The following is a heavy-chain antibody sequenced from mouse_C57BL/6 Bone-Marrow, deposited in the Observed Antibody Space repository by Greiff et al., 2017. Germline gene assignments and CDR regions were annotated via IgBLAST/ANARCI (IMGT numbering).Heavy chain of an antibody. CDR1: GYTFTDYY. CDR3: ARGGGNITTVVATVDY. D-gene: IGHD1-1*01. V-gene: IGHV1-75*01. CDR2: IFPGSGST. J-gene: IGHJ2*01. Sequence: QVQLKQSGPELVKPGASVKISCKASGYTFTDYYINWVKQRPGQGLEWIGWIFPGSGSTYYNEKFKGTAILTVAKSSSTAYMLLSSLTSEDSAVYFCARGGGNITTVVATVDYWGQGTTLTVSS.